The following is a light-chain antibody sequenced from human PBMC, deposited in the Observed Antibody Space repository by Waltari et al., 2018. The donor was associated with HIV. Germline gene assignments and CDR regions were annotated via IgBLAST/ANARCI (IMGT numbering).Light chain of an antibody. CDR2: SAS. CDR3: QQSYGSPFN. CDR1: QAISTY. J-gene: IGKJ3*01. Sequence: DIQMTQSPSSLPASLGDNVVITFRASQAISTYLNWYQKRPGKAPVLLVYSASTLQPGAPSRFRGSGSGRDFSLSISGLQTEDFATYFCQQSYGSPFNFGPGTK. V-gene: IGKV1-39*01.